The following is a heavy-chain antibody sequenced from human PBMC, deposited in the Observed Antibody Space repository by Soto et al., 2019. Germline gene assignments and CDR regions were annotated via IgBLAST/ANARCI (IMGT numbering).Heavy chain of an antibody. V-gene: IGHV3-30*18. CDR2: ISFDGSIK. J-gene: IGHJ4*02. CDR1: GFTFSNYG. CDR3: AKETRLFDY. Sequence: GGSLRLSCAASGFTFSNYGMHWVRQAPGKGLEWVALISFDGSIKYYADSVEGRFTISRDNSKNTLYLEMNSLRAEDTAVYYCAKETRLFDYWGQGTLVTVSS.